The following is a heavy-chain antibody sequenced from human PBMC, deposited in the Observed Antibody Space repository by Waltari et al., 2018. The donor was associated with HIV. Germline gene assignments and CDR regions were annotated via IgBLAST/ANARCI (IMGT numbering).Heavy chain of an antibody. CDR2: IFPSDSTT. D-gene: IGHD4-4*01. J-gene: IGHJ4*02. Sequence: EVQLEQSGAEMKKPGESLRISCKGSGYNFSRYWISWVRQMPGKGLEWMGIIFPSDSTTSYSPSFRGQVTISADKSINTTYRQWTTLKASDSAIYYCATGPDHYCDFWGQGTQVTVSS. V-gene: IGHV5-51*01. CDR3: ATGPDHYCDF. CDR1: GYNFSRYW.